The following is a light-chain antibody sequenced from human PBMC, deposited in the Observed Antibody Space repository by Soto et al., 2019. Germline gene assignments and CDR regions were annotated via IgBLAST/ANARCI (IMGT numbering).Light chain of an antibody. J-gene: IGKJ2*01. CDR2: DAS. V-gene: IGKV1-5*01. CDR1: QSISTW. Sequence: DIQITQSPSTLSASVGDRVTITCRASQSISTWLAWYRQKPGKAPKLLIYDASSLESGVSSRFSGSGSGTEFTLTISSLQPDDFATFYCQQYNSYPYTFGQGTKLQMK. CDR3: QQYNSYPYT.